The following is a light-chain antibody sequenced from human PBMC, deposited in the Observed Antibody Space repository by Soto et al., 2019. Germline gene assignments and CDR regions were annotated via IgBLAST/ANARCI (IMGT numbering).Light chain of an antibody. CDR3: GTWDSSLSAGV. CDR2: DDN. Sequence: QSVLTQPPSVSAAPGQEVTISCSGTNSNLGNNFVSWYQHIPGTAPKLLIYDDNERPSGIPDRFSGSKSGTSATLGITGLQTGDEADYYCGTWDSSLSAGVFGGGTKVTVL. V-gene: IGLV1-51*01. CDR1: NSNLGNNF. J-gene: IGLJ3*02.